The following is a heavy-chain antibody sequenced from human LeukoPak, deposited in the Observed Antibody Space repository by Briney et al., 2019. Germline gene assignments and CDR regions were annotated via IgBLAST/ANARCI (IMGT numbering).Heavy chain of an antibody. CDR1: GYTFRSYG. Sequence: RASVKVSCKASGYTFRSYGVSWVRQAPGQGLEWMGWISAYNGNTNYAQKFQGRVTITTDTSTSTASMEMRSLRSEDTAVYYCARTGIRRDSSSWYGFDYWGQGTLVTVSS. V-gene: IGHV1-18*01. D-gene: IGHD6-13*01. J-gene: IGHJ4*02. CDR2: ISAYNGNT. CDR3: ARTGIRRDSSSWYGFDY.